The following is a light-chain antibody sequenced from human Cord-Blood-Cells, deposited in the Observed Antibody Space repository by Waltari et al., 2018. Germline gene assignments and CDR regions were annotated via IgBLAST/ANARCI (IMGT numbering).Light chain of an antibody. CDR3: SSYTSSSTWV. CDR2: DVS. Sequence: QSALTQPASVSGSPGQSIPIPCTATSSAVGGYTYVPWYQQHPGKAPKLMIYDVSNRPSGVSNRFSGSKSGNTASLAISGLQAEDEADYYCSSYTSSSTWVFGGGTKLTVL. V-gene: IGLV2-14*03. CDR1: SSAVGGYTY. J-gene: IGLJ3*02.